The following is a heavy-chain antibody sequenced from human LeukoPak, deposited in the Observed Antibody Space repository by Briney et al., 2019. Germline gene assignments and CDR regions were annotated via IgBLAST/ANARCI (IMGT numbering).Heavy chain of an antibody. V-gene: IGHV1-18*01. CDR2: ISAYNGNT. Sequence: ASVKVSCKASGYTFTSYGISWVRQAPGQGLEWMGWISAYNGNTNYAQKLQGRVTMTTDTSTSTAYMELRSLRSDDTAVYYCAKDPGICGDGPNRFGPLGQGTLVTGSS. D-gene: IGHD3-3*01. J-gene: IGHJ5*02. CDR3: AKDPGICGDGPNRFGP. CDR1: GYTFTSYG.